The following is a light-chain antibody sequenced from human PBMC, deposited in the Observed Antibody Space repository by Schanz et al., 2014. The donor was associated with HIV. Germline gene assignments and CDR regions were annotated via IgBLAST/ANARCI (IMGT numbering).Light chain of an antibody. V-gene: IGKV3-20*01. CDR3: QQYDSSTWT. J-gene: IGKJ1*01. CDR1: QSVSSN. CDR2: GVS. Sequence: EIVLTQSPGTLSLSPGERATLSCRASQSVSSNLAWYQQKPGQTPRLLIYGVSSRAAGIPDRFSGSGSGTDFTLTINRLEPEDFAIYYCQQYDSSTWTFGQGTKVEI.